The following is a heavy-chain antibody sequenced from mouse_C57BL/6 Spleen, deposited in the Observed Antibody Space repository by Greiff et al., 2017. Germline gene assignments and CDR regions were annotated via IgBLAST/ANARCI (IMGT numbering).Heavy chain of an antibody. V-gene: IGHV1-59*01. CDR2: IDPSDSYT. Sequence: VQLQQPGAELVRPGTSVKLSCKASGYTFTSYWMHWVKQRPGQGLEWIGVIDPSDSYTNYNQKFKGKATLTVDTSSSTAYMQLSSLTSEDSAVYYCARSGYSNLFDYWGQGTTLTVSS. D-gene: IGHD2-5*01. CDR1: GYTFTSYW. J-gene: IGHJ2*01. CDR3: ARSGYSNLFDY.